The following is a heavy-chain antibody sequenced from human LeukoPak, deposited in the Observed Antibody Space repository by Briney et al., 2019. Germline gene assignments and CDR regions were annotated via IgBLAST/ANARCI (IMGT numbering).Heavy chain of an antibody. CDR2: IYYSGNT. J-gene: IGHJ6*03. D-gene: IGHD3-10*01. CDR1: GGSISSYY. Sequence: SETLSLTCTVSGGSISSYYWSWIRQPPGKGLEWIGYIYYSGNTNYNPSLKSRVTISVETSKNQFSLKLKSVTAADTAVYYCARARPRITMVRGVTISNYYMDVWGKGTTVTVSS. CDR3: ARARPRITMVRGVTISNYYMDV. V-gene: IGHV4-59*01.